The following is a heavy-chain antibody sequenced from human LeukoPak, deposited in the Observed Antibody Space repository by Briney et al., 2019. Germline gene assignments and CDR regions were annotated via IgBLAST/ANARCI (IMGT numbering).Heavy chain of an antibody. J-gene: IGHJ4*02. V-gene: IGHV3-23*01. CDR3: AKDPRVGSRVATPCH. CDR1: GFSFTSYA. Sequence: PGGSLRLSCAASGFSFTSYAMSWVRQALRKGLEWASAISVSGGSTYYVDSVKGRFTISRDNTKSTLFLQMNSLRAEDTAVYYCAKDPRVGSRVATPCHWGEGALGTVSS. CDR2: ISVSGGST. D-gene: IGHD5-12*01.